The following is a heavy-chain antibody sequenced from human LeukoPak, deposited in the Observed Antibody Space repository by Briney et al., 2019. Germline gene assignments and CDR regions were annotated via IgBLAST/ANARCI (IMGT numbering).Heavy chain of an antibody. D-gene: IGHD2-2*01. CDR1: GGTFSTYT. Sequence: SVKVSCKASGGTFSTYTISWVRQAPGQGLEWMGRIIPMLGIANYAQKFQGRVTISADKFTSTAYLALSSLRSEDTAVYYCARDERPHVAPAVIHGWFDPWGQGTLVTVSS. V-gene: IGHV1-69*04. CDR2: IIPMLGIA. J-gene: IGHJ5*02. CDR3: ARDERPHVAPAVIHGWFDP.